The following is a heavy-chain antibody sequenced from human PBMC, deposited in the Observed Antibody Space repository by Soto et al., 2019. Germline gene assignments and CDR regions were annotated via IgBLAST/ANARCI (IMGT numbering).Heavy chain of an antibody. CDR3: AKGTYGGSAPYDYGMDV. D-gene: IGHD3-16*01. CDR2: ISFDDGKDK. Sequence: QVQLVESGGGVVQPGRSLRLSCAASGFTFSDYGIHWVRQAPGKGLEWVTFISFDDGKDKFYSAPVRGRFTISRDNSKNTPSLKINSLRSDDTAIYYCAKGTYGGSAPYDYGMDVWGQGTTVTVSS. CDR1: GFTFSDYG. V-gene: IGHV3-30*18. J-gene: IGHJ6*02.